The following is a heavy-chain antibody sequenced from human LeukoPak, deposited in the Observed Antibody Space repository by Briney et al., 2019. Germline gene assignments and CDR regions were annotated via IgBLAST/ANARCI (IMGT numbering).Heavy chain of an antibody. J-gene: IGHJ5*02. CDR3: ARGPGYFDWLSPGGWFDP. Sequence: GRSLRLSCAASGFTFSSYAMHWVRQAPGKGLEWVAVISYDGSNKYYADSVKGRFTISRDNSKNTLYLQMNSLRAEDTAVYSCARGPGYFDWLSPGGWFDPWGKETRVTVS. CDR1: GFTFSSYA. V-gene: IGHV3-30*04. CDR2: ISYDGSNK. D-gene: IGHD3-9*01.